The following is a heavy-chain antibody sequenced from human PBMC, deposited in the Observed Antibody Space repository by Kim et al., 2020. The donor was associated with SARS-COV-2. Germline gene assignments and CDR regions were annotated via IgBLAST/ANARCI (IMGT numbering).Heavy chain of an antibody. CDR3: TTARLPAAIRGKAFDI. J-gene: IGHJ3*02. CDR1: GFTFSNAW. CDR2: IKSKTDGGTT. D-gene: IGHD2-2*02. V-gene: IGHV3-15*01. Sequence: LSLTCAASGFTFSNAWMSWVRQAPGKGLEWVGRIKSKTDGGTTDYAAPVKGRFTISRDDSKNTLYLQMNSLKTEDTAVYYCTTARLPAAIRGKAFDIWGQGTMVTVSS.